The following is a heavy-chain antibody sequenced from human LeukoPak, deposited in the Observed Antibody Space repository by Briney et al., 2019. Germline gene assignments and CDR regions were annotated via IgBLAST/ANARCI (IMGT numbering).Heavy chain of an antibody. V-gene: IGHV3-21*01. D-gene: IGHD3-3*01. CDR2: ISSSSSYI. J-gene: IGHJ5*02. CDR3: ARDSETYDFWSGYYAEINWFDP. CDR1: GFTFSSYE. Sequence: GGSLRLSCAASGFTFSSYEMNWVRQAPGKGLEWVSSISSSSSYIYYADSVKGRFTISRDNAKNSLYLQMNSLRAEDTAVYYCARDSETYDFWSGYYAEINWFDPWGQGTLVTVSS.